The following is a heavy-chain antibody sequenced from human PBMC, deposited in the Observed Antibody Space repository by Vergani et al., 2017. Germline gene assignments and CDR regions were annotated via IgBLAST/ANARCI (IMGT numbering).Heavy chain of an antibody. CDR1: GGSISSSSYY. Sequence: QVQLQQWGAGLLKPSETLSLTCAVYGGSISSSSYYWGWIRQPPGKGLEWIGSIYYSGSTYYNPSLKSRVTISVDTSKNQFSLKLSSVTAADTAVYYCARMGYYYDSSGYYEDYWGQGTLVTVSS. J-gene: IGHJ4*02. CDR3: ARMGYYYDSSGYYEDY. D-gene: IGHD3-22*01. CDR2: IYYSGST. V-gene: IGHV4-39*07.